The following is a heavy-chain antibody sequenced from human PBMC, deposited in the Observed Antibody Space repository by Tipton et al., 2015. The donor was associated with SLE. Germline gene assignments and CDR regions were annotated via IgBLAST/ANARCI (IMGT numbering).Heavy chain of an antibody. D-gene: IGHD2-21*02. Sequence: TLSLTCAVYGGSFSDSYNSWIRQPPGRGLEWIGEINHSGGTNYNPSLKSRVTISIDTSKNYFSLKLRSVTAADTARYHCTYGDRVADFDYWGQGTLVSVSS. CDR1: GGSFSDSY. J-gene: IGHJ4*02. CDR3: TYGDRVADFDY. CDR2: INHSGGT. V-gene: IGHV4-34*01.